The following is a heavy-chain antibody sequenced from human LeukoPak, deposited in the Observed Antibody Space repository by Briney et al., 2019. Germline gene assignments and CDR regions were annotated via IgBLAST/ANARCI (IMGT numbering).Heavy chain of an antibody. CDR2: IYCSGST. CDR3: ARPRRFRGVFDL. Sequence: SETLSLTCTVSGGSISSYYWSWIRQPPGKGLEWIGYIYCSGSTNYNPSLKSRVTISVDTSKNQFSLKLSSVTAADTAVYYCARPRRFRGVFDLWGRGTLVTVSS. J-gene: IGHJ2*01. V-gene: IGHV4-59*01. D-gene: IGHD3-16*01. CDR1: GGSISSYY.